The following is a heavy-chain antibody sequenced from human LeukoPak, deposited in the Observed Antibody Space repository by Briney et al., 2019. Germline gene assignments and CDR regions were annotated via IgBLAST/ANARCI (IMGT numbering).Heavy chain of an antibody. CDR2: SSSSGSTI. D-gene: IGHD2-2*02. CDR3: ARDPGHCSSTSCYKFFDY. J-gene: IGHJ4*02. Sequence: GGSLRLSCAASGFTFSGFEMNWVRQAPGKGLEWVSYSSSSGSTIYYADSVKGRFTVSRDNAKNSLYLQMNSLRAGDTAVYYCARDPGHCSSTSCYKFFDYWGQGTLVTVSS. V-gene: IGHV3-48*03. CDR1: GFTFSGFE.